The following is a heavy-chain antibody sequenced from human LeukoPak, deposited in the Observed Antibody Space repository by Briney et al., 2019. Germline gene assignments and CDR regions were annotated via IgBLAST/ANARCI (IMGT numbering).Heavy chain of an antibody. Sequence: GESLKISCKASGYTFTSYWIAWVRQMPGKGLEWMGIIYPGDSDTRYSPSFQGQVTISADKSISTAYLQWSGLKASDTAMYYCARQDSSGWSLDYWGQGTLVTVSS. CDR2: IYPGDSDT. D-gene: IGHD6-19*01. V-gene: IGHV5-51*01. J-gene: IGHJ4*02. CDR1: GYTFTSYW. CDR3: ARQDSSGWSLDY.